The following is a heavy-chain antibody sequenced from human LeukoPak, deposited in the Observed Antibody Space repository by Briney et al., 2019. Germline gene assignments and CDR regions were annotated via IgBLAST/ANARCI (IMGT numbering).Heavy chain of an antibody. J-gene: IGHJ5*02. Sequence: SETLSLTCAVYGGSFSGYYWSWIRQPPGKGLEWIGEINHGGSTNYNPSLKSRVTISVDTSKNQFSLKLSSVTAADTAVYYCARGGRSYSSSWTRWFDPWGQGTLVTVSS. CDR1: GGSFSGYY. CDR2: INHGGST. V-gene: IGHV4-34*01. D-gene: IGHD6-13*01. CDR3: ARGGRSYSSSWTRWFDP.